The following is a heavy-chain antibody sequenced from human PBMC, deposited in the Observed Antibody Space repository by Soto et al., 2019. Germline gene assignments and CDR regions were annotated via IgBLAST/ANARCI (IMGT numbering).Heavy chain of an antibody. CDR1: GFSRSTTGVG. Sequence: QITLKESGPPLVKPTQTLTLTCTISGFSRSTTGVGVGWIRQPPGKALEWLVVIYWDDDKRYSPSLRSRLTITKDTSNKQVVLTMSNMDPVDTATYYCAHRLSYGSGSDYFDYWGQGTLVTVSS. J-gene: IGHJ4*02. CDR2: IYWDDDK. D-gene: IGHD3-10*01. CDR3: AHRLSYGSGSDYFDY. V-gene: IGHV2-5*02.